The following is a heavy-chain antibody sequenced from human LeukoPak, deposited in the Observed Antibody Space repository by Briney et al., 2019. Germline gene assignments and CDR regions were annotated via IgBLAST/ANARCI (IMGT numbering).Heavy chain of an antibody. CDR1: GITFSNFW. V-gene: IGHV3-7*01. Sequence: PGGSLRLSCAVSGITFSNFWMTWVRQAPGKGLEWVANINRDGSEKYYVGSVKGRFTISRDNAKNSLYLQMNSLRAEDTAVYYCARDPGYCSGGSCQYYYYYYMDVWGKGTTVTVSS. D-gene: IGHD2-15*01. CDR3: ARDPGYCSGGSCQYYYYYYMDV. CDR2: INRDGSEK. J-gene: IGHJ6*03.